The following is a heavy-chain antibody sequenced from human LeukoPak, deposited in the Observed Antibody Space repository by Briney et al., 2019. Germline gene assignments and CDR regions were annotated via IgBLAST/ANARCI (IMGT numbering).Heavy chain of an antibody. D-gene: IGHD3-3*01. CDR1: GFTFSSYG. V-gene: IGHV3-33*06. J-gene: IGHJ4*02. CDR2: IWYDGSNK. CDR3: AKSYDFWSGLSY. Sequence: PGRSLRLSCAVSGFTFSSYGMHWVRQAPGKGLEWVAVIWYDGSNKYYADSVKGRFTISRDNSKNTLYLQMNSLRAEDTAVYYCAKSYDFWSGLSYWGQGTLVTVSS.